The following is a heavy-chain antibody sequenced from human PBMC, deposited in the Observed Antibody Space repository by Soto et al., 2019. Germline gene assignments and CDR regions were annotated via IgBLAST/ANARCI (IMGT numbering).Heavy chain of an antibody. CDR1: GGSISSNSYY. V-gene: IGHV4-39*01. D-gene: IGHD2-15*01. J-gene: IGHJ5*02. CDR2: IYYSGST. CDR3: ARSDCSGGSCFRKFDP. Sequence: QLQLQESGPGLVKPSETLSLTCTVSGGSISSNSYYWGWIRQPPGKGLEWTGSIYYSGSTYYNPSLKSRLTISADPSQNQYPLKLSSVTAADPAVYYCARSDCSGGSCFRKFDPWGQGTLVTVSS.